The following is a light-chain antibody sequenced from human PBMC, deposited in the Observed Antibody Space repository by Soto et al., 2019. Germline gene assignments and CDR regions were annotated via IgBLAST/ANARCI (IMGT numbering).Light chain of an antibody. J-gene: IGKJ5*01. V-gene: IGKV1-5*03. CDR3: QQYQSYPLT. Sequence: DIPMTQSPSTLSASVGDRVTITCRASQTISKLLAWYQQKPGRAPTLLIYKASTLESGIPSRFSGSGSGTEFSLTISSLQPDDLATYYCQQYQSYPLTFGQGTRLEIK. CDR1: QTISKL. CDR2: KAS.